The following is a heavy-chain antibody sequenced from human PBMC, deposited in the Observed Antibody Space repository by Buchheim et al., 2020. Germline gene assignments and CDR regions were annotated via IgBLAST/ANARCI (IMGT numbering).Heavy chain of an antibody. V-gene: IGHV4-39*01. CDR3: AYYDSSGYPDPYWYFDL. J-gene: IGHJ2*01. CDR1: GCSISSSSYY. D-gene: IGHD3-22*01. Sequence: QPPLQESGPGLVKPSETLSLTCTVSGCSISSSSYYWGWIRQPPGKGLEWIGSIYYSGRTYYNPSLKSRVPISVDPSKNQFSLKLSSVTAADTAVYYCAYYDSSGYPDPYWYFDLWGRGTL. CDR2: IYYSGRT.